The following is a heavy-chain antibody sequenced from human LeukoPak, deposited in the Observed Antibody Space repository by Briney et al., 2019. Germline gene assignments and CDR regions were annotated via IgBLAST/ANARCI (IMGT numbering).Heavy chain of an antibody. V-gene: IGHV1-2*02. CDR3: ARVGGGPAADFDY. J-gene: IGHJ4*02. CDR1: GYTFTDYY. D-gene: IGHD6-13*01. CDR2: INPNNGGT. Sequence: GASVKVSCKPSGYTFTDYYTHWVRQAPGQGLEWMGWINPNNGGTKYAQKFQGRVTMTRDTSLSTAYMELSRLKSDDTAMYYCARVGGGPAADFDYWGQGTLVTVSS.